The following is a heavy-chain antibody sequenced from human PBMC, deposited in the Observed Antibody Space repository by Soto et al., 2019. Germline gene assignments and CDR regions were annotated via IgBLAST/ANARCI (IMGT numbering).Heavy chain of an antibody. CDR2: IRSKSYGKTT. CDR3: TRERWDYVDPKWYFDL. Sequence: VQLVESGGGLVRPGRSLRLSCSTSGFTFGDYGMTWFRQAPGKGLEWVGLIRSKSYGKTTEYAASATDRFTISRDDSKRIAYLQMNSLKADDTAVYYCTRERWDYVDPKWYFDLWGRGTLVTVSS. CDR1: GFTFGDYG. J-gene: IGHJ2*01. D-gene: IGHD4-17*01. V-gene: IGHV3-49*05.